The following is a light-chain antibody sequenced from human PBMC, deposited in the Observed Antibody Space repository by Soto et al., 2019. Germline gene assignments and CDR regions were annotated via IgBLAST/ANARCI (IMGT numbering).Light chain of an antibody. CDR1: SGHSSCA. CDR2: LNSDGSH. V-gene: IGLV4-69*01. Sequence: QSVLTQSPSASASLGASVKLTCTLSSGHSSCAIAWHQQQPEKGPRYLMKLNSDGSHSKGDGIPDRFSGSSSGAERYLTISSLQSEDEADYYCQTWGTGIHVVFGGGTKLTVL. CDR3: QTWGTGIHVV. J-gene: IGLJ2*01.